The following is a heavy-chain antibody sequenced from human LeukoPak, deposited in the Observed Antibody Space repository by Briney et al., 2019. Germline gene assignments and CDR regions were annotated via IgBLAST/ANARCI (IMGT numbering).Heavy chain of an antibody. Sequence: PGGSLRLSCAASGFTFSDYYMSWVRQAPGKGLEWVSVIYSGGSTYYADSVKGGFTISRDNSKNTLSLHMNSLRAEDTAVYYCARDLDSSGYYHVVDSWGQGALVTVSS. CDR3: ARDLDSSGYYHVVDS. CDR2: IYSGGST. J-gene: IGHJ4*02. CDR1: GFTFSDYY. D-gene: IGHD3-22*01. V-gene: IGHV3-53*01.